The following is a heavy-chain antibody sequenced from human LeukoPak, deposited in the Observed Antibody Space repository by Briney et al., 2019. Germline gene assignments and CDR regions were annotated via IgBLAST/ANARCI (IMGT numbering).Heavy chain of an antibody. V-gene: IGHV3-66*01. CDR2: IYSSSDT. CDR1: GFTVTNYY. CDR3: TRDPDG. Sequence: GGSLRLSCAASGFTVTNYYMSWVRQAPGKGLEWVSFIYSSSDTFHADSVKGRFTLSRDNSKNILYLQMNSLRAEDTAVYYCTRDPDGWGQGTLVTVSS. J-gene: IGHJ4*02.